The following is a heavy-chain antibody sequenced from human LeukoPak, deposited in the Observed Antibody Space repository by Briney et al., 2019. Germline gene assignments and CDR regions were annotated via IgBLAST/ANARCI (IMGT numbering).Heavy chain of an antibody. CDR3: ARDTGSSGYFDAFDI. CDR1: GFTFSDHY. CDR2: TSNKANSYTT. J-gene: IGHJ3*02. V-gene: IGHV3-72*01. Sequence: GGSLRLSCAASGFTFSDHYMDWVRQAPGKGLEWVGRTSNKANSYTTEYAASVKGRFTISRDDSKNSLYLQMNSLKTEDTAVYYCARDTGSSGYFDAFDIWGQGTMVTVSS. D-gene: IGHD3-22*01.